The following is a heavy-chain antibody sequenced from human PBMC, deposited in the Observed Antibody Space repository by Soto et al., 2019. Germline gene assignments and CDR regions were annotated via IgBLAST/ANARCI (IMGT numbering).Heavy chain of an antibody. CDR1: GFTFSSYS. Sequence: GGSLRLSCAASGFTFSSYSMNWVRQAPGKGLEWVSSISSSSSYIYYAASVKGRFTISRDNAKNSLYLQMNSLRAEDTAVYYCARAPTTVTTKLGFWYFDLWGRGTLVTVSS. CDR2: ISSSSSYI. V-gene: IGHV3-21*01. J-gene: IGHJ2*01. CDR3: ARAPTTVTTKLGFWYFDL. D-gene: IGHD4-17*01.